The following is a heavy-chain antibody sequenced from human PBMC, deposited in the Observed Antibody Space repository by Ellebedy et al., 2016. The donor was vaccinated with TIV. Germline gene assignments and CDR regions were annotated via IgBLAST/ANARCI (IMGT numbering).Heavy chain of an antibody. CDR1: GFTFSNAW. CDR3: TTVYRYNYDSV. CDR2: IKSKNDGGAA. D-gene: IGHD5-18*01. Sequence: PGGSLRLSCAASGFTFSNAWMNWVRQAPGKGLEWVGRIKSKNDGGAADYAAPVKGRFTISRDDSKNTLSLQMNSLKTEDTAVYFCTTVYRYNYDSVWGQGTLVTVSS. J-gene: IGHJ4*02. V-gene: IGHV3-15*01.